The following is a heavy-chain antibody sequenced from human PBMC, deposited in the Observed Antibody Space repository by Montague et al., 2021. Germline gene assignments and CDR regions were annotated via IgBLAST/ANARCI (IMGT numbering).Heavy chain of an antibody. CDR1: GFSFSSYC. D-gene: IGHD2-15*01. CDR3: ARNLALAAAGAFDI. CDR2: ITLGGSST. J-gene: IGHJ3*02. Sequence: SLRLSCAASGFSFSSYCMHWVRQAPGKGLLWVSRITLGGSSTTFADSVKGRFTTSRDNTKGTLYLQMNSLRVEDTAVYYCARNLALAAAGAFDIWGQGTMVTVSS. V-gene: IGHV3-74*01.